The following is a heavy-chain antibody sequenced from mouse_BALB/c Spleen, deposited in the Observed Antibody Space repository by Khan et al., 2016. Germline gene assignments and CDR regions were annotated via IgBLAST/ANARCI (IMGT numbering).Heavy chain of an antibody. J-gene: IGHJ2*01. D-gene: IGHD1-1*01. V-gene: IGHV1-87*01. CDR2: IYPGDGDT. Sequence: QVQLQQSGAELARPGASVKLSCKASGYTFTNYWMQWVKQRPGQGLEWIGAIYPGDGDTRYTQKFKGKATLTADKSYSTAYMQLSSLASEDSAVYYCASYYGSSYDYFDYWGQGTTLTVSS. CDR1: GYTFTNYW. CDR3: ASYYGSSYDYFDY.